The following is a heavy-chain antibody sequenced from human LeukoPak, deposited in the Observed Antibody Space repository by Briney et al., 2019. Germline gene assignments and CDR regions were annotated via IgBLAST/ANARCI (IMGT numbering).Heavy chain of an antibody. CDR2: IYPGDSDA. Sequence: GESLKISCEGSGYRFTSYWIGWVRQMPGKGLEWVGIIYPGDSDARYSPSFQGHILISADKSVSTAYLQWSSLKASDTAMYYRARLSNTGSYSFDFWGQGTLVTVSS. CDR1: GYRFTSYW. J-gene: IGHJ4*02. CDR3: ARLSNTGSYSFDF. D-gene: IGHD1-26*01. V-gene: IGHV5-51*01.